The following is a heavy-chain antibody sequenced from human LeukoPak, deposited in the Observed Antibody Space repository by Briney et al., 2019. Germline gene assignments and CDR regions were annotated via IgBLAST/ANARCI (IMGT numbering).Heavy chain of an antibody. CDR3: GRSDRFDL. D-gene: IGHD2-21*01. J-gene: IGHJ4*02. Sequence: GGSLRLSCAASGFTFDDYAMHWVRQAPGKGLEWVSGISWNSGSIGYADSVKGRFTISRDNAENTLYLQMNSLRAEDTAVYYCGRSDRFDLWGQGTLVTVSS. V-gene: IGHV3-9*01. CDR2: ISWNSGSI. CDR1: GFTFDDYA.